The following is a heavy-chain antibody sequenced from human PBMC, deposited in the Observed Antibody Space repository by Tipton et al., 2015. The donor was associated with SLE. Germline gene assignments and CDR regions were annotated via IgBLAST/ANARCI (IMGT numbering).Heavy chain of an antibody. D-gene: IGHD5-24*01. CDR1: GASISSYY. J-gene: IGHJ2*01. Sequence: TLSLTCTVSGASISSYYWGWIRQFPGKGLEWIGYIYSSGSTNYNPSLRSRVTISVDTSKNQFSLKLSSVTAADTAVYYCARTNLQGSLVDWYFDLWGRGTLVTVSS. CDR3: ARTNLQGSLVDWYFDL. V-gene: IGHV4-4*08. CDR2: IYSSGST.